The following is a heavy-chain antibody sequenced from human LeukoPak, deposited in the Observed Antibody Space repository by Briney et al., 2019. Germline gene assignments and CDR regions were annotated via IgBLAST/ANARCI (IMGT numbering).Heavy chain of an antibody. CDR3: ARVRIGETSYDASDV. D-gene: IGHD1-26*01. CDR2: IYITGSN. CDR1: GGSISSYY. Sequence: NSSETLSLTCTVSGGSISSYYWTWLRQPPGKGLEWLGDIYITGSNNYNPYLKRRVTMSVDTSKNQFSLRLSSVTAADTAVYYCARVRIGETSYDASDVWGRGTMVTVSS. J-gene: IGHJ3*01. V-gene: IGHV4-59*13.